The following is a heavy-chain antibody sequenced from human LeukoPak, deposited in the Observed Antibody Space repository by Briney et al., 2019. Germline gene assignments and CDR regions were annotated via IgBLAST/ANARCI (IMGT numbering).Heavy chain of an antibody. D-gene: IGHD2-21*01. CDR1: GGSINSGSYY. J-gene: IGHJ4*02. CDR3: AREISYCGGDCYLFDY. V-gene: IGHV4-61*02. Sequence: PSQTLSLTCTVSGGSINSGSYYWRWMRQPAGKGLEWIGRIYTSGSTNYNPSLKSRVTISVDTSKNQFSLKLSSVTAADTAVYYCAREISYCGGDCYLFDYWGQGTLVTVSS. CDR2: IYTSGST.